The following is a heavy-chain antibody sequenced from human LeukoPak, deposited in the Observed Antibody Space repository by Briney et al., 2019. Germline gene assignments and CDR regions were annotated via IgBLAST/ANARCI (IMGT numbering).Heavy chain of an antibody. D-gene: IGHD3-22*01. CDR3: ARGKQYYYDSSGLTDYYGMDV. V-gene: IGHV4-30-2*01. J-gene: IGHJ6*02. CDR1: GGSISSGGYS. CDR2: IYHSGST. Sequence: SETLSLTCAVSGGSISSGGYSWSWNRQPPGKGLEWIGYIYHSGSTYYNPSLKSRVTISVDRSKNQFSLKLSSVTAADTAVYYCARGKQYYYDSSGLTDYYGMDVWGQGTTVTVSS.